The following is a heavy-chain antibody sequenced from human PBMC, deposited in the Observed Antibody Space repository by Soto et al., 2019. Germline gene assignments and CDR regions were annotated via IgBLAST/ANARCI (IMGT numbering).Heavy chain of an antibody. CDR3: ARAYSGYDHFDY. CDR2: IYYSGST. Sequence: SETLSLTCTASGGSISSYYWSWIRQPPGKGLEWIGYIYYSGSTNYNPSLKSRVTISVDTSKNQFSLKLSSLRSADTAVYYCARAYSGYDHFDYWAQGALVTVSS. CDR1: GGSISSYY. D-gene: IGHD5-12*01. V-gene: IGHV4-59*01. J-gene: IGHJ4*02.